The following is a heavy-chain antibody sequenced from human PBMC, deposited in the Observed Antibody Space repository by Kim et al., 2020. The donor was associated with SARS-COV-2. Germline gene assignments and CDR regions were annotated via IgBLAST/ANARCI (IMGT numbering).Heavy chain of an antibody. CDR2: ISYDGSNK. Sequence: GGSLRLSCAASGFTFSSYGMHWVRQAPGKGLEWVAVISYDGSNKYYADSVKGRFTISRDNSKNTLYLQMNSLRAEDTAVYYCARDGSSWYYFDYCGQGTLVTVSS. J-gene: IGHJ4*02. V-gene: IGHV3-33*05. D-gene: IGHD6-13*01. CDR3: ARDGSSWYYFDY. CDR1: GFTFSSYG.